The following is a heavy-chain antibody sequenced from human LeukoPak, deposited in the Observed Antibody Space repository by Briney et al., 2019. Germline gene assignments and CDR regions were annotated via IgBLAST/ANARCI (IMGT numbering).Heavy chain of an antibody. CDR3: ARGGFSGDLGNY. Sequence: PGGSLRLSCTASGFTVSSNYMNWVRQAPGKGLEWVSIIYSAGSTYYADSVKGRFTISRDNSKNTLYLQMNSLRAEDTAVYYCARGGFSGDLGNYWGQGTLVTVSS. D-gene: IGHD2-21*01. V-gene: IGHV3-66*01. CDR1: GFTVSSNY. CDR2: IYSAGST. J-gene: IGHJ4*02.